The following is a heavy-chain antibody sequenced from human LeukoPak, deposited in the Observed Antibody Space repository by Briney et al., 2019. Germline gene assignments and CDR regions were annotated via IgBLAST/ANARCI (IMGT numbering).Heavy chain of an antibody. J-gene: IGHJ4*02. CDR3: ARAKCGYSYGSSGDCYTFDY. Sequence: SETLSLTCTVSGGSISSSSYYWGWIRQPPGKGLEWIGSIYHSGSTYYNPSLKSRVTISVDTSKNQFSLKLSSVTAADTAVYYCARAKCGYSYGSSGDCYTFDYWGQGTLVTVSS. CDR2: IYHSGST. D-gene: IGHD5-18*01. CDR1: GGSISSSSYY. V-gene: IGHV4-39*07.